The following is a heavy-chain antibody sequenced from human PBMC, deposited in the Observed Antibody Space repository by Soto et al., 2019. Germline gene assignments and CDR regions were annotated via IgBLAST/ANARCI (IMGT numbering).Heavy chain of an antibody. D-gene: IGHD3-10*01. J-gene: IGHJ4*02. CDR2: INPNSGGT. Sequence: ASVKVSCKASGYTFTGYYMHWVRQAPGQGLEWMGWINPNSGGTNYAQKFQGRVTMTRDTSISTAYMELSRLRSDDTAVYYCAITMVRGVMGYFDYWGQGTLVTVSS. CDR1: GYTFTGYY. CDR3: AITMVRGVMGYFDY. V-gene: IGHV1-2*02.